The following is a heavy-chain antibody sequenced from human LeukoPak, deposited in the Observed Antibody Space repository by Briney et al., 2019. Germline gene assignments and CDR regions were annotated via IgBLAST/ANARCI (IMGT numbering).Heavy chain of an antibody. CDR3: ARTYYDSSGYYLIDY. CDR1: GYTFTSYG. D-gene: IGHD3-22*01. CDR2: ISAYNGNT. J-gene: IGHJ4*02. Sequence: ASVKVSCKASGYTFTSYGIIWVREAPGQGLEWMGWISAYNGNTNYAQKLQGRVTMTTDTSTSTAYMELRSLRSDDTAVYYCARTYYDSSGYYLIDYWGQGTLVTVSS. V-gene: IGHV1-18*01.